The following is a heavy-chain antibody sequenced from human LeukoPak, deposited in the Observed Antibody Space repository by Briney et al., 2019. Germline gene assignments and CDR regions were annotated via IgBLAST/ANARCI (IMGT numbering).Heavy chain of an antibody. CDR2: ISYDGSNK. CDR1: GFTFSSYA. D-gene: IGHD1-1*01. Sequence: GRSLRLSCAASGFTFSSYAMHWVRQAPGKGLEWVAVISYDGSNKYYADSVKGRFTTSRDNSKNTLYLQMNSLRAEDTAVYYCARDQAWNRPYYYYGMDVWGQGTTVTVSS. CDR3: ARDQAWNRPYYYYGMDV. J-gene: IGHJ6*02. V-gene: IGHV3-30-3*01.